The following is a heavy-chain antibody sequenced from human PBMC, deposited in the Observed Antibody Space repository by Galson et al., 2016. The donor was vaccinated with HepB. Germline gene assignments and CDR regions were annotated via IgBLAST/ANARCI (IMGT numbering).Heavy chain of an antibody. Sequence: SCKVSGNSPAALFIHWVRLAPGKGLEWMGGFDPEDGETPYAQKFQGRVSMTEDTSTDTGYMELSSLRYDDTAVYYCATVGSYTTSSPYYYYYFGMDVWGKGTTVTVSS. CDR2: FDPEDGET. D-gene: IGHD3-10*01. CDR1: GNSPAALF. V-gene: IGHV1-24*01. J-gene: IGHJ6*04. CDR3: ATVGSYTTSSPYYYYYFGMDV.